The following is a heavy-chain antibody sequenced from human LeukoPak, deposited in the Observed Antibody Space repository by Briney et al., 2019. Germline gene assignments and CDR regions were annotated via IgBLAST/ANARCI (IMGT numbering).Heavy chain of an antibody. Sequence: SETLSLTCTVSGGSISSYYWSWIRQPPGKGLEWIGYIYYSGSTNYNPSLKSRVTISVDTSKNQFSLKLSSVTAADTAVYYCARGRLLMWFDPWGQGTLVTVSS. V-gene: IGHV4-59*01. CDR2: IYYSGST. J-gene: IGHJ5*02. D-gene: IGHD3-16*01. CDR1: GGSISSYY. CDR3: ARGRLLMWFDP.